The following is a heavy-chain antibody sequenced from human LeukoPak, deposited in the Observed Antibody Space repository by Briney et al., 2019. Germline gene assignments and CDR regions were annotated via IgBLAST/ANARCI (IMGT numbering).Heavy chain of an antibody. CDR3: ARGRASAFDY. V-gene: IGHV6-1*01. CDR2: TYQRSKWSS. Sequence: SQTLSLTCVISGDSLSSSGDAWNWIRQSPSGRLEWLGRTYQRSKWSSDYALSVRSRITVDPDTSKNQFSLQLYSVTPEDTAVYYCARGRASAFDYWDQGTLVTVSS. D-gene: IGHD6-13*01. J-gene: IGHJ4*02. CDR1: GDSLSSSGDA.